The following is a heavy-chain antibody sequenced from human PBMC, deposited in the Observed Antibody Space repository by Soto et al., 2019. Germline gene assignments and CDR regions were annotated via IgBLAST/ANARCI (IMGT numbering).Heavy chain of an antibody. CDR3: TKDSRVTMVRGVIIPPGH. J-gene: IGHJ4*02. CDR2: ISYDGSNK. D-gene: IGHD3-10*01. CDR1: GFTFSSYG. Sequence: GGSLRLSCAASGFTFSSYGMHWVRQAPGKGLEWVAVISYDGSNKYYADSVKGRFTISRDNSKNTLYLQMNSLRAEDTAVYYCTKDSRVTMVRGVIIPPGHWGQGT. V-gene: IGHV3-30*18.